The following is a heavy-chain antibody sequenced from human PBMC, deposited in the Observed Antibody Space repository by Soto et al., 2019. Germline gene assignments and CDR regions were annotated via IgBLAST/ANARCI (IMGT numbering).Heavy chain of an antibody. V-gene: IGHV3-48*02. Sequence: EVQLVESGGGLVQPGGSLRLSCTASGFTFSSYSMNWVRQAPGKGRERVSYISSGSYNIYYADSVKGRFTISRDNAKDSLYLQMSSLRDDDTAVYYCARGPSAAAPLSDWYFDLWGRGTLVTVSS. CDR2: ISSGSYNI. CDR3: ARGPSAAAPLSDWYFDL. D-gene: IGHD2-2*01. CDR1: GFTFSSYS. J-gene: IGHJ2*01.